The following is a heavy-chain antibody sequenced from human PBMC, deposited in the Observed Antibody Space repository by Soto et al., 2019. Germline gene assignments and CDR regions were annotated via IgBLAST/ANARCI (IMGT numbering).Heavy chain of an antibody. CDR2: IKSKTDGGTT. J-gene: IGHJ4*02. CDR3: TTDGMGGYGGYDFDY. V-gene: IGHV3-15*07. Sequence: EVQLVESGGGLVKPGGSLRLSCAASGFTFSNAWMNWVRQAPGKGLEWVGRIKSKTDGGTTDYAAPVKGRFTISRDDSKNTLYLQMNSLKTEDTAVYNCTTDGMGGYGGYDFDYWGQGTLVTVSS. CDR1: GFTFSNAW. D-gene: IGHD5-12*01.